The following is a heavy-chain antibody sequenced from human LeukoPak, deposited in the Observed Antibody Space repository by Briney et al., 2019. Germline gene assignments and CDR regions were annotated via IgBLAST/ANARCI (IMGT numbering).Heavy chain of an antibody. V-gene: IGHV3-53*01. CDR2: IYSGGST. CDR3: ARDIAVADQGY. CDR1: GFSVGSNY. Sequence: GGSLRLSCAASGFSVGSNYMTWVRQAPGKGLEWVSLIYSGGSTYYTDSVKGRFTISRDNSKNTLYLQMNSLRAEDTAVYYCARDIAVADQGYWGQGSLVTVSS. D-gene: IGHD6-19*01. J-gene: IGHJ4*02.